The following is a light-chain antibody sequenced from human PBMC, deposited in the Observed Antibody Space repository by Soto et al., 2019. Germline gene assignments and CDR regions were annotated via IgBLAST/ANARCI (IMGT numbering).Light chain of an antibody. J-gene: IGKJ4*02. Sequence: DIQMTQSPSSLSASVGDRVTITCRASQSIRNYLNWYQHKPGMVPKVLIYAASNLQSGVPSRFSGSGSGTDFTLTISSLQPDDFATYYCQQSHSYSGTFGGGTKVDIK. V-gene: IGKV1-39*01. CDR2: AAS. CDR1: QSIRNY. CDR3: QQSHSYSGT.